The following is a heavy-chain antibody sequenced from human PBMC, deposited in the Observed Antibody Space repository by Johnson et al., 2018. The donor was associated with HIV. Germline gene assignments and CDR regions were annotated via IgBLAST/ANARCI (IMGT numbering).Heavy chain of an antibody. Sequence: QVQLVESGGGLVQPGGSLRLSCAASGFTFSSYSMHWVRQAPGKGLEWVAVISYDGSNKYYVDSVKGRFTISRDNSKNTLYLQMNSLRTEDTAVYYCARDKANWGPSRDVGAFDIWGQGTMVTVSS. CDR2: ISYDGSNK. CDR1: GFTFSSYS. D-gene: IGHD7-27*01. J-gene: IGHJ3*02. CDR3: ARDKANWGPSRDVGAFDI. V-gene: IGHV3-30*04.